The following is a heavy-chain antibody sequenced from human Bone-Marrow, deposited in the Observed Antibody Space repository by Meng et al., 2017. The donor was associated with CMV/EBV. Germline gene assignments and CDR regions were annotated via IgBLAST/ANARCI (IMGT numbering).Heavy chain of an antibody. CDR3: ARNYYDSSGYSGGTVFDY. CDR1: TFSSYS. D-gene: IGHD3-22*01. J-gene: IGHJ4*02. Sequence: TFSSYSMNWVRKAPGKGLEWVSSSSSSSSYIYYADSVKGRFTISRDNAKSSLCLQMSTLRAEDTAVYYCARNYYDSSGYSGGTVFDYWGQGTLVTVSS. CDR2: SSSSSSYI. V-gene: IGHV3-21*01.